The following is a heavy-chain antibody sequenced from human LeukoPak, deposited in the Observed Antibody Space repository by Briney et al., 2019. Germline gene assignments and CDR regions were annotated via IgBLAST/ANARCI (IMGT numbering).Heavy chain of an antibody. D-gene: IGHD1-26*01. CDR2: IYYSGST. J-gene: IGHJ4*02. Sequence: SETLSLTCTVSGDSISSTIYYWGWIRQPPGKGLEWIGSIYYSGSTYYNPSLKGRVTISVDTSKNQFSLKLSSVTAADTAVYYCARGGSGTYYHYWGQGTLVTVSS. CDR1: GDSISSTIYY. V-gene: IGHV4-39*02. CDR3: ARGGSGTYYHY.